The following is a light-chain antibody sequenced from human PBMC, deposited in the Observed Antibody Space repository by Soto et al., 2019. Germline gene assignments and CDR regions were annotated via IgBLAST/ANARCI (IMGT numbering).Light chain of an antibody. V-gene: IGKV3-11*01. CDR3: QQRSNWPTLT. CDR2: DAS. CDR1: QSVSSY. Sequence: EIVLTRSPATLSLSPGERATPSCRVSQSVSSYLAWYQQKPGQAPRLLIYDASNRATGIPARFSGSGSGTDFTLTISSLEPEDFAVYYCQQRSNWPTLTFGGGTKVDIK. J-gene: IGKJ4*01.